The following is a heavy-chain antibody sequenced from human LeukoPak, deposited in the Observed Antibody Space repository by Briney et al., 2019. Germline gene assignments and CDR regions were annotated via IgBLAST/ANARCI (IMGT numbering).Heavy chain of an antibody. CDR2: IYYSGST. Sequence: SETLSLTCTVSGGSLTNYYWSWIRQPPGKGLDWIGHIYYSGSTNYNPPLKSRVTISVDTSKNQFSLKLSSVTAADTAVYYCARDIIVGATTGWGQGTLVTVSS. J-gene: IGHJ4*02. V-gene: IGHV4-59*12. CDR1: GGSLTNYY. CDR3: ARDIIVGATTG. D-gene: IGHD1-26*01.